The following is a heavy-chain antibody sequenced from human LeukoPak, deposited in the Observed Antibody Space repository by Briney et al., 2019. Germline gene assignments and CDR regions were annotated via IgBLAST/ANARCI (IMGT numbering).Heavy chain of an antibody. CDR2: INHSGST. CDR1: GGSFSGYY. D-gene: IGHD1-26*01. V-gene: IGHV4-34*01. CDR3: ARGGNVGLSY. Sequence: SETLSLTCAVYGGSFSGYYWSWIRQPPGKGLEWIGEINHSGSTNYNPSLKSRVTISVDTSKNQFSLKLSSVTAAYTAVYYCARGGNVGLSYWGQGTLVTVSS. J-gene: IGHJ4*02.